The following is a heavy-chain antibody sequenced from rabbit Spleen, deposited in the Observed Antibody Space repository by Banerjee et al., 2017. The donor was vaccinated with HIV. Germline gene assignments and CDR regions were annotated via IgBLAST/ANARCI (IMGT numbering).Heavy chain of an antibody. CDR1: GFTLSSYY. V-gene: IGHV1S7*01. D-gene: IGHD8-1*01. Sequence: QSLEESAGGLVQPGGSLKLSCKASGFTLSSYYMNWVRQAPGKGLEWIGYIDPLFGITYYANWVNGRFSISRENAQNTVFLQMTSLTAADTATYFCARDTGTSFSTYGMDLWAQAPWSPS. CDR3: ARDTGTSFSTYGMDL. J-gene: IGHJ6*01. CDR2: IDPLFGIT.